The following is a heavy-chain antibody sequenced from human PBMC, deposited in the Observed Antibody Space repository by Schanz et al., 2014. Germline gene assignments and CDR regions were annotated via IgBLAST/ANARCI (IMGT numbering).Heavy chain of an antibody. V-gene: IGHV3-20*04. Sequence: EVQLVESGGGVVRPGGSLRLSCAASGFGFDDYAMSWVRQAPGKGLEWVSGINWNGGSTGYADSVKGRFTISRDNAKNSLYLQMHSLRAEDTAFYYCASDSGSSIWYPSDYWGQGTLVTGSS. CDR2: INWNGGST. D-gene: IGHD6-13*01. CDR1: GFGFDDYA. J-gene: IGHJ4*02. CDR3: ASDSGSSIWYPSDY.